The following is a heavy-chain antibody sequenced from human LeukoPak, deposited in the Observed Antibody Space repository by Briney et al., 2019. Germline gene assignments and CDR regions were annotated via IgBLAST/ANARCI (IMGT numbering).Heavy chain of an antibody. J-gene: IGHJ5*02. V-gene: IGHV4-59*12. CDR1: GGSISSYY. Sequence: PSETLSLTCTVSGGSISSYYWRWIRQAPGKGLEWSGYIYYSGSTNYNPSLKRRVAISVATSKHQFSLNLSSVTAADTAVYYCARDDGRYCDYANNWFDLWGQGTLVTVSS. CDR3: ARDDGRYCDYANNWFDL. D-gene: IGHD4-17*01. CDR2: IYYSGST.